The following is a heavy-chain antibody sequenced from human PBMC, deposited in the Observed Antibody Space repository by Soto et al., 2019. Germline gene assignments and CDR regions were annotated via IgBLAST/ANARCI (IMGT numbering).Heavy chain of an antibody. CDR1: GYTFTGYY. CDR3: ARAEDDGITIFGVVILQGLRFDP. Sequence: SVKVSCKASGYTFTGYYMHWVRQAPGQGLEWMGWINPNSGGTNYAQKFQGWVTMTRDTSISTAYMELSRLRSDDTAVYYCARAEDDGITIFGVVILQGLRFDPWGQGTLVTVAS. D-gene: IGHD3-3*01. J-gene: IGHJ5*02. CDR2: INPNSGGT. V-gene: IGHV1-2*04.